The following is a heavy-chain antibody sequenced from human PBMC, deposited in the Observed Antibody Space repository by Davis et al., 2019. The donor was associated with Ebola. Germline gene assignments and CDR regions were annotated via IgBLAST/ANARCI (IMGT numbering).Heavy chain of an antibody. CDR3: AKERSRKYTFDS. CDR1: GFTFRAYD. V-gene: IGHV3-23*01. D-gene: IGHD2-2*01. Sequence: GESLKISCAASGFTFRAYDISWVRQAPGKGLEWVSHISASGSTTYYADSVKGRFSISRDNSRSTVYLQINSVRAEDTALYYCAKERSRKYTFDSWGQGTLVTISS. J-gene: IGHJ4*02. CDR2: ISASGSTT.